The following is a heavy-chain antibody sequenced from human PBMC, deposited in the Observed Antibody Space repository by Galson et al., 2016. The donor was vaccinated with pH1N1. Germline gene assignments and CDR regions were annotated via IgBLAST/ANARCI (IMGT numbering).Heavy chain of an antibody. Sequence: SLRLSCAASGFTFTSYWMSWVRQAPGKGLEWVANIKQDGSEIHYMGSVKGRFTISRDNAKSSVYLQMKSLRAEDTAVYYCTRKIGADWGQGTLVTVSS. CDR3: TRKIGAD. CDR1: GFTFTSYW. V-gene: IGHV3-7*01. J-gene: IGHJ4*02. D-gene: IGHD3-22*01. CDR2: IKQDGSEI.